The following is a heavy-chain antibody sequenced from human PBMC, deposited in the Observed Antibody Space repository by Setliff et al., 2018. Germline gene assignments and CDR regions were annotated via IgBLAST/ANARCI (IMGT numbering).Heavy chain of an antibody. J-gene: IGHJ6*03. D-gene: IGHD6-13*01. Sequence: PSETLSLTCTVSGDSISSGSYYWTWIRQPAGKGLERIGHFHTGGSTNYNPSLKSRVTISVDTSKNQFSLKLSSVTAADTAVYYCARLAGGAGGFYYYYYYMDVWGKGATVTVSS. CDR2: FHTGGST. V-gene: IGHV4-61*09. CDR1: GDSISSGSYY. CDR3: ARLAGGAGGFYYYYYYMDV.